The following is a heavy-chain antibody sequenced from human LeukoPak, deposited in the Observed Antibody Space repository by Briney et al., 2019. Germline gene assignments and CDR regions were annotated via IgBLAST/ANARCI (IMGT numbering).Heavy chain of an antibody. CDR1: GGSISSYY. D-gene: IGHD3-22*01. J-gene: IGHJ4*02. Sequence: SETLSLTCTVSGGSISSYYWSWIRQPPGKGLEWIGYIYYSGSTNYNPSLKSRVTISVDTSKNQFSLKLSSVTAADTAVYYCARRAVVTHGVFDYWGQGTLVTVSS. V-gene: IGHV4-59*08. CDR3: ARRAVVTHGVFDY. CDR2: IYYSGST.